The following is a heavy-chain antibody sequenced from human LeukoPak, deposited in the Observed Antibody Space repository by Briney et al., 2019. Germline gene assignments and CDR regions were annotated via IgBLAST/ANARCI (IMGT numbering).Heavy chain of an antibody. CDR2: ISWNSGSI. Sequence: PGGSLRLSCAASGFTFDDYAMHWVRQAPGKGLEWVSGISWNSGSIGYADSVKGRFTISRDNAKNSLYLQMNSLRAEDMALYYCAKDIPPALTMIDWWGQGTLVTVSS. CDR3: AKDIPPALTMIDW. J-gene: IGHJ4*02. V-gene: IGHV3-9*03. CDR1: GFTFDDYA. D-gene: IGHD3-3*01.